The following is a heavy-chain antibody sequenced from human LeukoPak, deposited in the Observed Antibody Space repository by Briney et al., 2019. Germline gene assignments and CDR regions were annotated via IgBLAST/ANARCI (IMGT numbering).Heavy chain of an antibody. CDR2: ISPNSGGT. CDR3: ARDGSYGGTNYYYYMDV. CDR1: GYTFTGCY. Sequence: ASVKVSCKASGYTFTGCYMHWVRQAPGQGLEWMGWISPNSGGTNYAQKFQGRVTVTRDTSISAAYMELSTLRSDDTAVYYCARDGSYGGTNYYYYMDVWGKGTTVTVSS. J-gene: IGHJ6*03. V-gene: IGHV1-2*02. D-gene: IGHD4-23*01.